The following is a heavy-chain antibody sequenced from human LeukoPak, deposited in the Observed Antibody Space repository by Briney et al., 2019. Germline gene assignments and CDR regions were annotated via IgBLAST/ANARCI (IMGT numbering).Heavy chain of an antibody. V-gene: IGHV4-59*08. J-gene: IGHJ4*02. CDR1: GGSISGYF. D-gene: IGHD3-3*01. CDR3: ARFFWSNSKRLDY. CDR2: IHHGGST. Sequence: SSETLSLTCTVSGGSISGYFWSWIRQPPGKGLEWIGYIHHGGSTIYNPSLKSRVTISVDTSKNQFSLKVSSVTAADTAVYYCARFFWSNSKRLDYWGQGTVVTVSS.